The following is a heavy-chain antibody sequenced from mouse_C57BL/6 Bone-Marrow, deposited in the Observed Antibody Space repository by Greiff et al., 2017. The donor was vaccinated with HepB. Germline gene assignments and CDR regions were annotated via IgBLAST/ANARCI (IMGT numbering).Heavy chain of an antibody. CDR3: ARSLSYYYGSSWNWYFDV. J-gene: IGHJ1*03. V-gene: IGHV3-8*01. CDR2: ISYSGST. CDR1: GYSITSDY. Sequence: EVKLVDSGPGLAKPSQTLSLTCSVTGYSITSDYWNWIRKFPGNKLEYMGYISYSGSTYYNPSLKSRISITRDTSKNQYYLQLNSVTTEDTATYYCARSLSYYYGSSWNWYFDVWGTGTTVTVSS. D-gene: IGHD1-1*01.